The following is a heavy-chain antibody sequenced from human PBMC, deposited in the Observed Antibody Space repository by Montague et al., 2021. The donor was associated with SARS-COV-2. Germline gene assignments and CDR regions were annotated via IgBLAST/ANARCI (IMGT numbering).Heavy chain of an antibody. J-gene: IGHJ4*02. V-gene: IGHV2-70*01. D-gene: IGHD4-17*01. Sequence: PALVTPTQTITLTCTFSGFSLTTSGICVRWIRQSPGKALEWLALXNWXSYKYYSTSLKARLTISKDTSKNQVVLTMTNMDPLDTATYYCARTPHGDYSALFDYWGQGILVTVSP. CDR3: ARTPHGDYSALFDY. CDR1: GFSLTTSGIC. CDR2: XNWXSYK.